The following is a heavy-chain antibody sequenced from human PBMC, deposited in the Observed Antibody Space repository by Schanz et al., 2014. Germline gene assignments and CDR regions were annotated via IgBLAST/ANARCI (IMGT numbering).Heavy chain of an antibody. D-gene: IGHD2-21*01. Sequence: QLQLVQSGAEVKKPGSSVKVSCKLSGGTFRSYTISWMRPAPGQGLEWMGKIIPVLNIATYAQRFQGRVSITADTSTNTAYMELSSLTSEDTAVHYWARGRGCYDYWGQGTLVTVSS. CDR3: ARGRGCYDY. CDR1: GGTFRSYT. CDR2: IIPVLNIA. V-gene: IGHV1-69*02. J-gene: IGHJ4*02.